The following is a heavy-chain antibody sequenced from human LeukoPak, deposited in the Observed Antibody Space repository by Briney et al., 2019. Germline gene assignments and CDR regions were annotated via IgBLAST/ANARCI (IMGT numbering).Heavy chain of an antibody. V-gene: IGHV3-66*01. J-gene: IGHJ5*02. Sequence: QSGGSLRLSCAASGFTVSSNYMSWVRQAPGKGLEWVSVIYSGGSTYYADSVKGRFTTSRDNSKNTPYLQIKRLTAEATAVYYCRRSLLWFGTDNWFDPWGQGTLVSVSS. D-gene: IGHD3-10*01. CDR3: RRSLLWFGTDNWFDP. CDR1: GFTVSSNY. CDR2: IYSGGST.